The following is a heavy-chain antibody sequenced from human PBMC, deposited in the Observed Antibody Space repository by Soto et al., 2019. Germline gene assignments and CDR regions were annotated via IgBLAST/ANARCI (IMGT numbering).Heavy chain of an antibody. D-gene: IGHD3-9*01. J-gene: IGHJ4*02. CDR1: GYTLTELS. Sequence: ASVKVSCKVSGYTLTELSMHWVRQAPGKELEWMGGFDPEDGETIYAQKFQGRVTMTEDTSTDTAYMELSSLRSEDTAVYYCATASLRYFDWLLSYGTQKKGPLDYWGQGTLVTVSS. CDR3: ATASLRYFDWLLSYGTQKKGPLDY. V-gene: IGHV1-24*01. CDR2: FDPEDGET.